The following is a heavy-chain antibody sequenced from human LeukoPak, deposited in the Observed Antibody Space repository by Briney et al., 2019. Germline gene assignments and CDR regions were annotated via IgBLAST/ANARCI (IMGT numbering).Heavy chain of an antibody. CDR1: GYSFTSYW. V-gene: IGHV5-51*01. CDR3: ARQKGAAHYYYYYMDV. Sequence: GESLKISCKGSGYSFTSYWIGWVRQMPGKGLEWMGIIYPGDSDTRYSPSFQGQVTISADKSISTAYLQWSSLKASDTAMYYCARQKGAAHYYYYYMDVWGKGTTVTVSS. D-gene: IGHD6-6*01. J-gene: IGHJ6*03. CDR2: IYPGDSDT.